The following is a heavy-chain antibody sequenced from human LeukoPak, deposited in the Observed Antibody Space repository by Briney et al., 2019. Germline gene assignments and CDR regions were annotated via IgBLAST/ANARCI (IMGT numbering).Heavy chain of an antibody. Sequence: SVKVSCKASGGTFSSYAISWVRQAPGQGLEWMGRIIPILGIANYAQKFQGRVTITADKSTSTAYKELSSLRSEDTAVYYCARDGSHGQFDPWGQGTLVTVSS. CDR2: IIPILGIA. V-gene: IGHV1-69*04. CDR1: GGTFSSYA. J-gene: IGHJ5*02. D-gene: IGHD1-26*01. CDR3: ARDGSHGQFDP.